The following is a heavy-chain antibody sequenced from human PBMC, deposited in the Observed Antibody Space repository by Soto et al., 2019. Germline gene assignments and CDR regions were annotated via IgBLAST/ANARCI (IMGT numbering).Heavy chain of an antibody. CDR2: IYYSGST. Sequence: QVQLQESGPGLVKPSETLSLTCTVSGGSISSYYWSWIRQPPGKGLEWIGYIYYSGSTNYNPSLKSRVTISVDTSKNQCSLKLSSVAAADTAGYYGARRYGYSFDYWGQGTLVTVSS. J-gene: IGHJ4*02. CDR1: GGSISSYY. D-gene: IGHD1-1*01. V-gene: IGHV4-59*08. CDR3: ARRYGYSFDY.